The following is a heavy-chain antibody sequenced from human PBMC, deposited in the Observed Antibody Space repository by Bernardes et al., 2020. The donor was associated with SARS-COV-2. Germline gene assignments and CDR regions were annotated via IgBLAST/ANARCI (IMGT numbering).Heavy chain of an antibody. Sequence: ASVKVSGKASGYTFTSYYMHWVRQAPGQGLEWMGIINPSGGSTSYAQKFQGRVTMTRDTSTSTVYMELSSLRSEDTAVYYCARDLTVTTGSDYYYGMDVWGQGTTVTVSS. CDR3: ARDLTVTTGSDYYYGMDV. D-gene: IGHD4-17*01. J-gene: IGHJ6*02. CDR1: GYTFTSYY. V-gene: IGHV1-46*01. CDR2: INPSGGST.